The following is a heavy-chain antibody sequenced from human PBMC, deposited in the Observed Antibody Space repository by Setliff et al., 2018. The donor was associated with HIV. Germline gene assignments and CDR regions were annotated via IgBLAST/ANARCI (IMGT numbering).Heavy chain of an antibody. CDR1: RGSIKYYF. CDR2: ISYSGTT. D-gene: IGHD6-19*01. V-gene: IGHV4-59*08. J-gene: IGHJ3*02. Sequence: NPSETLSLTCTVSRGSIKYYFWSWIRQPPGKGLECIGHISYSGTTNYNPSLESRVTISVDTSKNQFSLKLSSVTAADTAVYYCASGQWLEHAFDIWGQGTVVTVSS. CDR3: ASGQWLEHAFDI.